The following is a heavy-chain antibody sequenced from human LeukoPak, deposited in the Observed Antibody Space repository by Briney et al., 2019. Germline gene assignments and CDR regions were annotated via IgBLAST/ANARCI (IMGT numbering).Heavy chain of an antibody. Sequence: ASVKVSCEASGYTFTSYGISWARQAPGQGLEWMGWISAYNGNTNYAQKLQGRVTMTTDTSTSTAYMELRSLRSDDTAVYYCATGASVKYYFDYWGQGTLVTVSS. CDR1: GYTFTSYG. J-gene: IGHJ4*02. V-gene: IGHV1-18*01. D-gene: IGHD1-26*01. CDR2: ISAYNGNT. CDR3: ATGASVKYYFDY.